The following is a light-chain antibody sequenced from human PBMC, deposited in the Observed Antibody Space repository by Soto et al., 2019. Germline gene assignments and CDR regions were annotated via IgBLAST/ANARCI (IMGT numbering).Light chain of an antibody. CDR1: QSVINSY. CDR2: GAS. Sequence: EIVLTQSPGTVSLSPGERATVYFSASQSVINSYLAWYQQKPGQAPRLLIYGASSRATGIPDRFSGSGSGADFTLTISRLEPEDFAVYYCQQYGGSPWTFGQGTKVDI. CDR3: QQYGGSPWT. V-gene: IGKV3-20*01. J-gene: IGKJ1*01.